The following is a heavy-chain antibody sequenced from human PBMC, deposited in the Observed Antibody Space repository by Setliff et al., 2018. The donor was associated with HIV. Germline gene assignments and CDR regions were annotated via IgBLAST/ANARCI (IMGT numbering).Heavy chain of an antibody. D-gene: IGHD1-1*01. CDR1: GGSFSSYG. CDR3: ARGDSLLESIVWFDR. V-gene: IGHV1-69*13. Sequence: PSVKVSCKVSGGSFSSYGFTWVRQAPGQGLEWMGGLIPLFGSANYPQKFQGRVTMTADESTRTVYMELSRLRFEDTAMYYCARGDSLLESIVWFDRWGQGTLVTVSS. CDR2: LIPLFGSA. J-gene: IGHJ5*02.